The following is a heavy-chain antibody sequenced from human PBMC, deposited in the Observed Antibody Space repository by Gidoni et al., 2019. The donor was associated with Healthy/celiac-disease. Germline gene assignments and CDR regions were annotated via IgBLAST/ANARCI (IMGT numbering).Heavy chain of an antibody. CDR1: GVSISSGGYY. CDR3: ATSRGIAARPPPGLPDFDY. CDR2: IYYSGST. D-gene: IGHD6-6*01. Sequence: QVQLQESGPGLVKPSQTLSLTCTVSGVSISSGGYYWSWIRQHPGKGLEWIGYIYYSGSTYYNPSLKSRVTISVDTSKNQFSLKLSSVTAADTAVYYCATSRGIAARPPPGLPDFDYWGQGTLVTVSS. V-gene: IGHV4-31*03. J-gene: IGHJ4*02.